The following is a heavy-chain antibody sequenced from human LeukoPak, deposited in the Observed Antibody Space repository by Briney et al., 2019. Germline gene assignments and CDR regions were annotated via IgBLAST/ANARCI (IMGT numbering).Heavy chain of an antibody. V-gene: IGHV5-51*01. CDR3: ARQSRDGSKTRGYYFDY. CDR1: GYSFTSYW. CDR2: IYPADSDT. Sequence: GESLEISCKGSGYSFTSYWIGWVRQMPGKGLEWMGIIYPADSDTTYSPSFQGQVTISADKSISTVYPQWSSLKASDTAMYYCARQSRDGSKTRGYYFDYWGQGTLVTVSS. D-gene: IGHD5-24*01. J-gene: IGHJ4*02.